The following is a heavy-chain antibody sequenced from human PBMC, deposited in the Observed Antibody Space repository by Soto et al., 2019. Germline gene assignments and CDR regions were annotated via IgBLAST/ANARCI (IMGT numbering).Heavy chain of an antibody. CDR3: ARDLSLGSYWPLDI. D-gene: IGHD1-26*01. CDR2: ISYDGSNK. V-gene: IGHV3-30-3*01. Sequence: GGSLRLSCAASGVTFSSYAMHWVCQAPGKGLEWVAAISYDGSNKYYADSVKGRFTISRDNSKNTLYLQMNSLRPEDTAVYYCARDLSLGSYWPLDIWGQGTMVTVSS. J-gene: IGHJ3*02. CDR1: GVTFSSYA.